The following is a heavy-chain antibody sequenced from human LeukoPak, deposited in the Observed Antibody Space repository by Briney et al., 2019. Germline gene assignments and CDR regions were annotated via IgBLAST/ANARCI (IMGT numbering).Heavy chain of an antibody. Sequence: GGSLRLSCAASGFTFSSYSMNWVRQAPGKGLEWVSSISSSSSHIYYADSVKGRFTISRDNAKNSLYLQMNSLRAEDTAVYYCARDMIVVVMGDAFDIWGQGTMVTVSS. CDR1: GFTFSSYS. D-gene: IGHD3-22*01. V-gene: IGHV3-21*01. CDR3: ARDMIVVVMGDAFDI. J-gene: IGHJ3*02. CDR2: ISSSSSHI.